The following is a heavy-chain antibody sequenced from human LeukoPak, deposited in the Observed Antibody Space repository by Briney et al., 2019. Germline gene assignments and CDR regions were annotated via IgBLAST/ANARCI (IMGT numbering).Heavy chain of an antibody. V-gene: IGHV3-64D*09. CDR1: GFTFSSFA. D-gene: IGHD3-3*01. CDR2: ISPSGGST. CDR3: VKRALTTAWIDN. Sequence: GGSLRLSCSASGFTFSSFAIHWVRQAPGKGLEYVSAISPSGGSTFYPDSVKGRFTISRDNSTNTVYLQLSSLRAEDTAVYYCVKRALTTAWIDNWGQGTLVTVSS. J-gene: IGHJ4*02.